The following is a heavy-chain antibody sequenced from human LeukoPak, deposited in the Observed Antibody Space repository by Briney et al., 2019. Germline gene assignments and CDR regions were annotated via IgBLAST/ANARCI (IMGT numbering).Heavy chain of an antibody. CDR3: ARGPNSNWSGLDF. V-gene: IGHV3-74*01. D-gene: IGHD6-6*01. CDR2: IDSDGTDI. J-gene: IGHJ4*02. CDR1: TFSIRNYW. Sequence: GGSLRLSCAASTFSIRNYWMHWVRQAPAKGLVWVSRIDSDGTDISYADSVKGRFTVSRDNAKNTIYLQVNNLRAEDTAVYYCARGPNSNWSGLDFWGQGTLLTVSS.